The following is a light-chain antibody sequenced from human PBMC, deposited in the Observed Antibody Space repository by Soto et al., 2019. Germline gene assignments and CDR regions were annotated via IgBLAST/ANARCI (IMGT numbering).Light chain of an antibody. CDR2: DAS. J-gene: IGKJ1*01. CDR1: QSLSRS. Sequence: EIVLTQSPATLSLSPGERATPSCRASQSLSRSLAWYQQKPGQAPRLLIYDASNRATGIPARFSGSGSGTDFALTISSLEPEDFAVYYCQQRSNWLWTFGQGTKVDIK. V-gene: IGKV3-11*01. CDR3: QQRSNWLWT.